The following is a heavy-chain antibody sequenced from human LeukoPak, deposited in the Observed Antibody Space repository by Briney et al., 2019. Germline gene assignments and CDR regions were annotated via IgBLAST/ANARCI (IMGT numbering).Heavy chain of an antibody. D-gene: IGHD2-2*01. CDR1: GYSFTGYY. Sequence: GASVKVSCKASGYSFTGYYMNWVRQAPGQGPEWLGWINPNTGGTNYAQKFQGRVTMTRDTSISTAYMELSRLRSDDTAVYYCARWNIVVEPAARDYYYYMDVWGKGTTVTISS. CDR3: ARWNIVVEPAARDYYYYMDV. J-gene: IGHJ6*03. CDR2: INPNTGGT. V-gene: IGHV1-2*02.